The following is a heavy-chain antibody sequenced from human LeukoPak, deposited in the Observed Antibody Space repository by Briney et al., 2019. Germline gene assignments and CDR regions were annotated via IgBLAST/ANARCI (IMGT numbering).Heavy chain of an antibody. Sequence: PSETLSLTCTVSGGSISSSTYYWGWIRQPPGKGLEWIGRIYYSGSTYYNPSLKSRVTISVDTSKNQFSLSSVTAADTAVYYCARHSRGPAAGPAFDYWGQGTLVTVSS. CDR3: ARHSRGPAAGPAFDY. CDR2: IYYSGST. CDR1: GGSISSSTYY. D-gene: IGHD6-13*01. V-gene: IGHV4-39*01. J-gene: IGHJ4*02.